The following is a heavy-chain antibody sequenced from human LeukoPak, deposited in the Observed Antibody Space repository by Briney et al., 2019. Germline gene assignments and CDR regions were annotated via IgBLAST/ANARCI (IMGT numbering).Heavy chain of an antibody. Sequence: PSETLSLTCAVYGGSFSGYYWSWIRQPPGKGLEWIGEINHSGCTNYNPSLKSRVTISVDTSKNQFSLKLSSVTAADTAVYYCAGEAGYSSTINWFDPWGQGTLVTVSS. V-gene: IGHV4-34*01. D-gene: IGHD6-13*01. CDR2: INHSGCT. J-gene: IGHJ5*02. CDR1: GGSFSGYY. CDR3: AGEAGYSSTINWFDP.